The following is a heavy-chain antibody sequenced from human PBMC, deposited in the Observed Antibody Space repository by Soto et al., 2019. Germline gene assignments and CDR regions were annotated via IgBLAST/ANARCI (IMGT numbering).Heavy chain of an antibody. V-gene: IGHV4-31*03. CDR1: NGSISTNGHY. CDR2: IYYTGNS. D-gene: IGHD6-19*01. CDR3: AREQWGFDS. J-gene: IGHJ4*02. Sequence: QVQLQESGPELVKSSQTLSLTCTVSNGSISTNGHYWTWIRQRPGKGLEWIAYIYYTGNSYYNPSLKGRLATSIDTPKNQFSRTLRSVTAADTAVYYCAREQWGFDSWGQGTLVTVSS.